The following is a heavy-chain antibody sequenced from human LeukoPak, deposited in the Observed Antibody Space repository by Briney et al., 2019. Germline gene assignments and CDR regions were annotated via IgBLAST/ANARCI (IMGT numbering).Heavy chain of an antibody. CDR3: TRGSQNCASASCYNF. D-gene: IGHD2-2*02. Sequence: ASVKVSCEASGYTFTSYDINWVRQAAGQGLEWLGWMNPNSGNTGYAQKFQGRVTMTRTTSIRTAYMELGSLAPEDTAVYYCTRGSQNCASASCYNFWGQGTLVTVSS. CDR2: MNPNSGNT. V-gene: IGHV1-8*01. J-gene: IGHJ4*02. CDR1: GYTFTSYD.